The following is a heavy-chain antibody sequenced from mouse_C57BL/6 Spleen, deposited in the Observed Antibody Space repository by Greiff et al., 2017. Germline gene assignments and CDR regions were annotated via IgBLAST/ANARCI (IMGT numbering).Heavy chain of an antibody. CDR1: GYTFPSYG. Sequence: QVHVKQPGAELVMPGASVKLSCKASGYTFPSYGLHWVKQRPGQGLEWIGEIDPSDSYTNYNQKFKGKSTLTVDKSSSTAYMQLSSLTSEDSAVYYCARGYFDVWGTGTTVTVSS. V-gene: IGHV1-69*01. CDR2: IDPSDSYT. J-gene: IGHJ1*03. CDR3: ARGYFDV.